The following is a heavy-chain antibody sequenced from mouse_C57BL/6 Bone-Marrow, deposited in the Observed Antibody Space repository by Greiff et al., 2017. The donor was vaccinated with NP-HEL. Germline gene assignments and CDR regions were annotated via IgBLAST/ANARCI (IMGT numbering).Heavy chain of an antibody. D-gene: IGHD2-3*01. V-gene: IGHV4-1*01. Sequence: EVKLMESGGGLVQPGGSLKLSCAASGIDFSRYWMSWVRRAPGKGLEWIGEINPDSSTINYAPSLKDKFIISRDNAKNTLYLQMSKVRSEDTALYYCARFLFDGYYDYYAMDYWGQGTSVTVSS. CDR2: INPDSSTI. CDR1: GIDFSRYW. J-gene: IGHJ4*01. CDR3: ARFLFDGYYDYYAMDY.